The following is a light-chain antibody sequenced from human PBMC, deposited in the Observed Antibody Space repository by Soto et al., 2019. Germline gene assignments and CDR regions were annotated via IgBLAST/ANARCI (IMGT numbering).Light chain of an antibody. J-gene: IGKJ3*01. CDR3: QQYCSSPLFT. Sequence: EIVLTQSPGTLSLSPGERATLSCRASQSVSSSYLAWYQQKPGQAPRLLIYGASSRATGIPDRFSGSGSGTDFTLTISRLEPEDFAVYYCQQYCSSPLFTFGPGTNVDIK. CDR2: GAS. V-gene: IGKV3-20*01. CDR1: QSVSSSY.